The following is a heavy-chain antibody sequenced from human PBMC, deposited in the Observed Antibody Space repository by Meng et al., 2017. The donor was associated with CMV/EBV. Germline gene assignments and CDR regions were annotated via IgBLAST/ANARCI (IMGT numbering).Heavy chain of an antibody. CDR3: ARGVGQRLGRGFDI. D-gene: IGHD6-25*01. CDR2: ISGYNGNT. Sequence: ASVKVSCKASGYSFTNYGISWVRQAPGQGLEYVGWISGYNGNTYYAQRFQGRITTTIDTSSDTAYMELRSLRSDDTAVYYCARGVGQRLGRGFDIWGQGTMVTVSS. J-gene: IGHJ3*02. CDR1: GYSFTNYG. V-gene: IGHV1-18*01.